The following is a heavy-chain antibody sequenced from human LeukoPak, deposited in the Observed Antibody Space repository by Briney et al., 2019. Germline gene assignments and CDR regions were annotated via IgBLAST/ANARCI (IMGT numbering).Heavy chain of an antibody. CDR1: GFTFSRYA. CDR3: ARFQEWLHGAAFDI. CDR2: ISYDGSNK. J-gene: IGHJ3*02. D-gene: IGHD5-12*01. Sequence: GGSLRLSCAAYGFTFSRYAMHWVRQAPGKGLEWVALISYDGSNKYYADSMKARFIISRDNSKNTVYLQMNSLRAEDTAVYYCARFQEWLHGAAFDIWGQGTMVTVSS. V-gene: IGHV3-30*04.